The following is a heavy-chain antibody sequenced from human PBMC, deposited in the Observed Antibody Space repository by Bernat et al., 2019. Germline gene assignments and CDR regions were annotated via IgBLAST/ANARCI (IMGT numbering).Heavy chain of an antibody. Sequence: QVQLQQWGAGLLKPSETLSLTCAVYGGSFSGYYWSWIRQLPGKGLEWIGEINHSGSTNYNPSLKSRVTISVDTSKNQFSLKLSSVTAADTAVYYCATFDSGSYVFDYWGQGTLVTVSS. CDR2: INHSGST. D-gene: IGHD1-26*01. V-gene: IGHV4-34*01. J-gene: IGHJ4*02. CDR3: ATFDSGSYVFDY. CDR1: GGSFSGYY.